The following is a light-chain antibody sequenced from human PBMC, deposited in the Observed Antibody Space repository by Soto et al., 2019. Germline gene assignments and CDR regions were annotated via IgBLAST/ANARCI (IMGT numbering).Light chain of an antibody. CDR1: SSDVGGYNY. Sequence: QSVLTQPASVSGSPGQSITISCTGTSSDVGGYNYGSWYQQHPGKAPKLMIYDVSNRPSGVSNRFSGSKSGNTASLTISGLQAEDEADYYCSSYTSSSTVVFGAGTKLTVL. CDR2: DVS. V-gene: IGLV2-14*01. CDR3: SSYTSSSTVV. J-gene: IGLJ2*01.